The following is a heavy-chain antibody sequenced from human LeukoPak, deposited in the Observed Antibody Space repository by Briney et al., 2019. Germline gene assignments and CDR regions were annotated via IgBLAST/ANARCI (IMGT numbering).Heavy chain of an antibody. CDR3: ARTGYYYYGMDV. CDR2: IWHSGST. Sequence: SETLSLTCTVSDGSISSGAYYWSWIRQPPGKGLEWIGYIWHSGSTYYNPSLRSRITMSVDRSKNQFSLKLSSVTAADTAVYYCARTGYYYYGMDVWGQGTTVTVSS. V-gene: IGHV4-30-2*02. CDR1: DGSISSGAYY. J-gene: IGHJ6*02.